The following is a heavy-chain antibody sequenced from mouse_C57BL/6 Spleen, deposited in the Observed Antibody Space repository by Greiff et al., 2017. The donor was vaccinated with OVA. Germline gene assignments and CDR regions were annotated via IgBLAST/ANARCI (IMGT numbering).Heavy chain of an antibody. CDR1: GYAFSSSW. D-gene: IGHD1-1*01. CDR2: IYPGDGDT. J-gene: IGHJ4*01. V-gene: IGHV1-82*01. Sequence: VQLQQSGAELVKPGASVKISCKASGYAFSSSWMNWVKQRPGKGLEWIGRIYPGDGDTNYNGKFKGKATLTADKSSSTAYMQLSSLTSEDSAVYFCARSGTVVDAMDYWGQGTSVTVSS. CDR3: ARSGTVVDAMDY.